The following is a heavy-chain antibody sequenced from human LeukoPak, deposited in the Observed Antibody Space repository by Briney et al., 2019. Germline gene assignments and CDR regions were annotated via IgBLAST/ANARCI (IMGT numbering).Heavy chain of an antibody. V-gene: IGHV7-4-1*02. CDR2: INTNTGNP. D-gene: IGHD3-3*01. CDR1: GYTFTSYA. CDR3: ARGAVFWSGYKPAGGDLPQHYFDY. J-gene: IGHJ4*02. Sequence: ASVKVSCKASGYTFTSYAMNWVRQAPGQGLEWMGWINTNTGNPTYAQGFTGRFVFSLDTSVSTAYLQISSLKAEDTAVYYCARGAVFWSGYKPAGGDLPQHYFDYWGQGTLVTVSS.